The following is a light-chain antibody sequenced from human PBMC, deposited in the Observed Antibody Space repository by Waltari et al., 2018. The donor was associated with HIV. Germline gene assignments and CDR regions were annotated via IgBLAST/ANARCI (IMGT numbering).Light chain of an antibody. Sequence: DIQMTQSPSSLPASVGDRLPITCRASQSITSYLNWYKQKPGKAPKLLIYAASSLQSGVPSRFSGSGSGTDFTLTISSLQPEDFATYYCQQSYSTPRTFGQGTKVEIK. CDR2: AAS. CDR1: QSITSY. CDR3: QQSYSTPRT. J-gene: IGKJ1*01. V-gene: IGKV1-39*01.